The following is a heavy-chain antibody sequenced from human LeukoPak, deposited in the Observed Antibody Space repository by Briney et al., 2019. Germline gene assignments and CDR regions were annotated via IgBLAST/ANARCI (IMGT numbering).Heavy chain of an antibody. CDR2: IYPGYSDT. J-gene: IGHJ6*04. CDR1: GSRFTCYW. D-gene: IGHD3-10*01. Sequence: GESLQISFKGFGSRFTCYWIGWVRPMSGKGLEWMGIIYPGYSDTRYSPSFQAQVTISADKSISTAYLQWSRLKASDTAVYYWARLYGSGSDHYYYCYGMDVWGKGTTVTVSS. V-gene: IGHV5-51*01. CDR3: ARLYGSGSDHYYYCYGMDV.